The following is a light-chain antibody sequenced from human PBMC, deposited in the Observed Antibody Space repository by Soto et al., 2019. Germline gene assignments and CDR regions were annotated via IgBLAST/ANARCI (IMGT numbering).Light chain of an antibody. Sequence: QSALTQPASVSGSPGQSITISCTGTSSDVGSYNLVSWYQQHPGKAPKFMIYEVSKRPSGVSNRFSGSKSGNTASLTISGLQAEDEADYYCCSYAGSSTYVFGTGTKLIVL. CDR3: CSYAGSSTYV. CDR1: SSDVGSYNL. V-gene: IGLV2-23*02. J-gene: IGLJ1*01. CDR2: EVS.